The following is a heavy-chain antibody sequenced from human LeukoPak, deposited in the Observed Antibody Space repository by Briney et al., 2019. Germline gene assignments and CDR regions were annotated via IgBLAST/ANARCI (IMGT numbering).Heavy chain of an antibody. Sequence: ETLSLTCTVSGGSISSSGYCWGWVRQAPGKGLEWVSALSGSGGTTYYVDSVKGRFTISRDNSKNMLFLQMNSLRAEDTAVYYCAKPHPRAMVRGGDAFDIWGQGTPVTVSS. CDR1: GGSISSSGYC. CDR2: LSGSGGTT. D-gene: IGHD3-10*01. J-gene: IGHJ3*02. V-gene: IGHV3-23*01. CDR3: AKPHPRAMVRGGDAFDI.